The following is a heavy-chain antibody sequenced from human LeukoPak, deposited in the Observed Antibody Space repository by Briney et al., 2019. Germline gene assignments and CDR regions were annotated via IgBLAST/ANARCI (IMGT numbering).Heavy chain of an antibody. CDR3: ARDRGRWRTTPDN. D-gene: IGHD4-17*01. V-gene: IGHV1-2*02. CDR2: INPNSGGT. Sequence: ASVKVSCKASGYTFTGYYMHWVRQAPGQGLEWMGWINPNSGGTNYAQKFQGRVTMTRDTSISTAYMELSRLRSDDTAVYYCARDRGRWRTTPDNWGQGTLVTVSS. J-gene: IGHJ4*02. CDR1: GYTFTGYY.